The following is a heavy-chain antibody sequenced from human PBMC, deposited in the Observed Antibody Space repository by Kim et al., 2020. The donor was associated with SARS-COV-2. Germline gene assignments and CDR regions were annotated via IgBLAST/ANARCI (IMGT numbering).Heavy chain of an antibody. J-gene: IGHJ4*02. Sequence: SETLSLTCTVSGGSISSSSYYWGWIRQPPGKGLEWIGIIYYSASTYYNPSLKSRVTISVDTSKNQFSLKLSSVTAADTAVYYCSSGSHVYWGQGTLGTVS. CDR3: SSGSHVY. CDR2: IYYSAST. CDR1: GGSISSSSYY. D-gene: IGHD3-10*01. V-gene: IGHV4-39*01.